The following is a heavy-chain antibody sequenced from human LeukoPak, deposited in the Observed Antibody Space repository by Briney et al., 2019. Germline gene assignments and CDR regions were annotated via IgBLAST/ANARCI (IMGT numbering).Heavy chain of an antibody. D-gene: IGHD3-22*01. CDR3: ATEIVVVIRTEY. CDR2: MNPNSGNT. J-gene: IGHJ4*02. Sequence: ASVKVSCKASGYTFTSYGISWVRQATGQGLEWMGWMNPNSGNTGYAQKFQGRVTMPRNTSISTAYMELSSLRSEDTVVYYCATEIVVVIRTEYWGQGTLVTVSS. CDR1: GYTFTSYG. V-gene: IGHV1-8*02.